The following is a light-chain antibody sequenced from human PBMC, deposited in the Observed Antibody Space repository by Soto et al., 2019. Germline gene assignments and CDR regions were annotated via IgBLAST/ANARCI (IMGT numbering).Light chain of an antibody. CDR2: DAS. CDR1: QSVSSY. Sequence: EIVLTQSPATLSLSQGERPTLSCRVSQSVSSYLAWYQQKPGQAPRLIXYDASNRATGIPARFSGSGSGTDLTLTISSLEPEDFAVYDCQQRSNWPSITFGQGTRLEI. CDR3: QQRSNWPSIT. V-gene: IGKV3-11*01. J-gene: IGKJ5*01.